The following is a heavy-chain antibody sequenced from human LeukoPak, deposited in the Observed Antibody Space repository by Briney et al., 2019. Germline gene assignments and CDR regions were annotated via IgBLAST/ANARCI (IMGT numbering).Heavy chain of an antibody. V-gene: IGHV3-21*01. J-gene: IGHJ4*02. CDR2: ISSSSSYM. Sequence: GGSLRLSCAASGFTFSSYSMNWVRQAPGKGLEWVSSISSSSSYMYYADSVKGRFTISRDNAKNSLYLQMNSLRAEDTAVYYCARAKEFDYWGQGTLVTVSS. CDR1: GFTFSSYS. CDR3: ARAKEFDY.